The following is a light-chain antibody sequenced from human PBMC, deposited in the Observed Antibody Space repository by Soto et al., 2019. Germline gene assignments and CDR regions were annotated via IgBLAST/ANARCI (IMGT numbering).Light chain of an antibody. CDR2: DVS. J-gene: IGLJ1*01. CDR3: SSYTIQSFLL. CDR1: SSDIGGYDF. V-gene: IGLV2-14*03. Sequence: QSVLTQPASVSGSPGQSLTISCTGTSSDIGGYDFVSWYQQHPGKAPKLMIYDVSNRPSGVSNRFSGSKSGNTASLTISGLQAEDAADYSCSSYTIQSFLLFGSGTKVTVL.